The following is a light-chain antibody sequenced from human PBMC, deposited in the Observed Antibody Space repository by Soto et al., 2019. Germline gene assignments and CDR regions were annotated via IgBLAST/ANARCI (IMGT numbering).Light chain of an antibody. J-gene: IGLJ1*01. CDR3: SSYTSSSLYV. Sequence: QSVLTQPASVSGSPGQSITISCTGTSSDVGDYNYVSWYQQHPGKAPKVMIYEVSNRPSGVSNRFSGSKSGNTASLTISGLQAEDEADYYCSSYTSSSLYVFGTGTKVTVL. CDR1: SSDVGDYNY. CDR2: EVS. V-gene: IGLV2-14*01.